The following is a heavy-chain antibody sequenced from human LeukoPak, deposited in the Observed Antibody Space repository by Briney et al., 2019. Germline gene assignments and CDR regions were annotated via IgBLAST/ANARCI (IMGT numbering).Heavy chain of an antibody. V-gene: IGHV3-48*01. CDR1: GFTFSSYS. J-gene: IGHJ6*03. CDR3: ARDDLERWLSYYYYMDV. CDR2: ISSSSSTI. D-gene: IGHD1-1*01. Sequence: GGSLRLSCAASGFTFSSYSMNWVRQAPGKGLEWVSYISSSSSTIYYADSVKGRFTISRDNAKNSLYLQMNSLRAEDTAVYYCARDDLERWLSYYYYMDVWGKGTTVTVSS.